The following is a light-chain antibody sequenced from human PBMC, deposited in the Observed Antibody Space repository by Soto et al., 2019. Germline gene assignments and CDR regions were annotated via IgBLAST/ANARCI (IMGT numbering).Light chain of an antibody. V-gene: IGLV2-23*02. CDR3: CSYACSSTFLYV. CDR1: SSDVGSYNL. J-gene: IGLJ1*01. Sequence: QSVLTQPASVSGSPGQSITISCTGTSSDVGSYNLVSWYQQHPGKAPKLMIYEVSKRPSGVSNRFSGSKSGNTASLTISGLQAEDEDDYYCCSYACSSTFLYVFGSGTKVTVL. CDR2: EVS.